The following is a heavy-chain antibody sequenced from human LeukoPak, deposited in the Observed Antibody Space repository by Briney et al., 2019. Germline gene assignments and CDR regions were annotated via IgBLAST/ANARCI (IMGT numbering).Heavy chain of an antibody. CDR1: GFTFSSYS. D-gene: IGHD3-10*01. V-gene: IGHV3-21*01. J-gene: IGHJ4*02. Sequence: KPGGSLRLSCAASGFTFSSYSMNWVRQVPGKGLEWVSSISSSSSYIYYADSVKGRFTISRDNAKNSLYLQMNSLRAEDTAVCYCARDLEYYYGSGRMGMTYDFDYWGQGTLVTVSS. CDR2: ISSSSSYI. CDR3: ARDLEYYYGSGRMGMTYDFDY.